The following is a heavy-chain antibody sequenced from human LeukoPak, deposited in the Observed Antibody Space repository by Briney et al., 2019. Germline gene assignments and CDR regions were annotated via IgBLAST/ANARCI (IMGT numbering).Heavy chain of an antibody. V-gene: IGHV1-18*01. CDR3: ARAKYDSSGYYWFDP. Sequence: ASVKVSCKASGYTFTTYGISWVRQAPGQGLEWMGWISAYNGNTNYAQKLQGRVTMTTDTSTSTAYMELRSLRSDDTAVYYCARAKYDSSGYYWFDPWGQRTLVTVSS. D-gene: IGHD3-22*01. J-gene: IGHJ5*02. CDR2: ISAYNGNT. CDR1: GYTFTTYG.